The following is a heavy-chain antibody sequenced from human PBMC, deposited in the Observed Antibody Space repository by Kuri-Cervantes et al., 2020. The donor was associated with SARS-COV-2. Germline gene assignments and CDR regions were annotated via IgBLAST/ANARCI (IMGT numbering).Heavy chain of an antibody. J-gene: IGHJ4*02. CDR2: ITHTGTT. D-gene: IGHD4-17*01. V-gene: IGHV4-61*05. CDR3: ARGRTTDLDS. CDR1: SGSTSSSRYY. Sequence: TPACTLSSGSTSSSRYYWSWIREPPGNGLGWTGQITHTGTTNYNASLKSRVIISLDMSKTQFSLTLTSVTASDTGLYFCARGRTTDLDSWGQGTMVTVSS.